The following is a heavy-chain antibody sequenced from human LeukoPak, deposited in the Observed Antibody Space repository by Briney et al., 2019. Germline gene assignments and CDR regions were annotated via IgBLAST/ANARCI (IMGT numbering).Heavy chain of an antibody. CDR2: ISGSGGNT. CDR1: GFTFSSYV. D-gene: IGHD3-22*01. CDR3: AKDTSTLYYYDSSGYY. J-gene: IGHJ4*02. V-gene: IGHV3-23*01. Sequence: GGSLRLSCAASGFTFSSYVMSWVRQAPGKGLEWVSTISGSGGNTYYADSVKGRFTISRDNSKNTLYLQMNSLRAEDTAVYYCAKDTSTLYYYDSSGYYWGQGTLVTVSS.